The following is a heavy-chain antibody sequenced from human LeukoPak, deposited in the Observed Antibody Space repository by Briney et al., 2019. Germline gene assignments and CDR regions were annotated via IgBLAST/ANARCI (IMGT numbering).Heavy chain of an antibody. CDR1: GFPFSSYW. Sequence: PGGSLRLSCVASGFPFSSYWMTWVRQAPGKGLEWVDNIKQDGSKKSYVDSVKCRFTISRDNAKYSLYLPMKSLRAEDRAIYYCTRVGYIDEGIDYWGQGTLVTVSS. D-gene: IGHD5-24*01. V-gene: IGHV3-7*04. CDR3: TRVGYIDEGIDY. J-gene: IGHJ4*02. CDR2: IKQDGSKK.